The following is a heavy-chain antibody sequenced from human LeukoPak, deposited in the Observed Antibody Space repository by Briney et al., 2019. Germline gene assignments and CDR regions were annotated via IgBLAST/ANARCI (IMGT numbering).Heavy chain of an antibody. CDR3: AVRYSGSWYLFDY. CDR1: GFTFSRYA. D-gene: IGHD6-13*01. Sequence: PGGSLRLSCAASGFTFSRYAMHWVRQAPGKGLEWVALISYDGSNKYYADSVKGRLTISRDNFKNTLYLQMNSLRAEDTAVYYCAVRYSGSWYLFDYWGQGTLVTVSS. V-gene: IGHV3-30*04. CDR2: ISYDGSNK. J-gene: IGHJ4*02.